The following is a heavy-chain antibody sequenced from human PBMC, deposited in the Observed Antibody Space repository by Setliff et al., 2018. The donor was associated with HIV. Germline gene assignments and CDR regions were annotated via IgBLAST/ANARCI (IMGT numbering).Heavy chain of an antibody. CDR3: TREFHRGIPDYFDS. V-gene: IGHV4-4*07. CDR1: GDSVNGYY. D-gene: IGHD2-2*02. CDR2: INPSGSS. J-gene: IGHJ4*02. Sequence: SETLSLTCTVSGDSVNGYYWSWIRQPAGKGLEWVGRINPSGSSNYNPSLNSRVAVSLDTSKNQFSLKLRSVTAADTAVYYCTREFHRGIPDYFDSWGQGILVTVSS.